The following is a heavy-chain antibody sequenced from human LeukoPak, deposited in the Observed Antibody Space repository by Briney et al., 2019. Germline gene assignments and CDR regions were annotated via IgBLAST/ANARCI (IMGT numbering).Heavy chain of an antibody. Sequence: GGSLRLSCATSGFTFSYYVFHWVRQAPGKGLDWVAAISRDGTAYYADPVKGRFTISRDTSKNTLYLHMNSLRVEDTAVYYCAKDRGMTTVNAYYFDYWGQGTLVTVSS. J-gene: IGHJ4*02. CDR3: AKDRGMTTVNAYYFDY. CDR2: ISRDGTA. CDR1: GFTFSYYV. V-gene: IGHV3-30*04. D-gene: IGHD4-17*01.